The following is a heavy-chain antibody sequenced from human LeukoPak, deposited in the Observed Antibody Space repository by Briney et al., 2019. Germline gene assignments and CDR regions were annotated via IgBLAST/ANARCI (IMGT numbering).Heavy chain of an antibody. CDR2: ISYDGSNK. CDR1: GFIFSTYG. CDR3: ANLPL. V-gene: IGHV3-30*18. J-gene: IGHJ4*02. Sequence: PGRSLRLSCATSGFIFSTYGMHWVRQAPGKGLEWVAVISYDGSNKYYADSVKGRFTISRDNSKNTLYLQMNSLRPEDAAVYYCANLPLWGQGTLVTVSS.